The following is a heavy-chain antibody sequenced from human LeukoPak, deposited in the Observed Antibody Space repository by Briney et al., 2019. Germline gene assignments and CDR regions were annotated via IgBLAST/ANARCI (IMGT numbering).Heavy chain of an antibody. Sequence: PSETLSLTCTVSGGSISSSSYYWGWIRQPPGKGLEWIGSIYYSGSTYYNPSLKSRVTISVDTSKNQFSLKLSSVTAADTAVYYCARRTHDEGSYYYYYYYMDVWGKGTTVTISS. J-gene: IGHJ6*03. CDR3: ARRTHDEGSYYYYYYYMDV. D-gene: IGHD1-1*01. CDR1: GGSISSSSYY. CDR2: IYYSGST. V-gene: IGHV4-39*01.